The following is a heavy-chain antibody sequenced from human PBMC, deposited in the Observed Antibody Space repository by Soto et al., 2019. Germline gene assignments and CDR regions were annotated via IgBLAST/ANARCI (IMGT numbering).Heavy chain of an antibody. J-gene: IGHJ3*02. CDR2: ISGSGSST. CDR3: ARRNWNYGAFDI. Sequence: GGSLRLSCAASGFTFSSYAMSWVRQAPGKGLEWVSGISGSGSSTYYADSVKGRFTISRDNSKNTLYLQVNSLRADDTVVYYCARRNWNYGAFDIWGQGTMVTVSS. CDR1: GFTFSSYA. D-gene: IGHD1-7*01. V-gene: IGHV3-23*01.